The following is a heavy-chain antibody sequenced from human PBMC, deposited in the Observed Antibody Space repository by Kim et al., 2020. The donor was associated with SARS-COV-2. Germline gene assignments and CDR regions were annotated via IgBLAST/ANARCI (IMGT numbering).Heavy chain of an antibody. D-gene: IGHD3-10*01. CDR3: AKDQRIGFGELAFDY. J-gene: IGHJ4*02. Sequence: GGSLRLSCAASGFTFDDYAMHWVRQAPGKGLEWVSGISWNSGSIGYADSVKGRFTISRDNAKNSLYLQMNSLRAEDTALYYCAKDQRIGFGELAFDYWGQGTLVTVSS. CDR2: ISWNSGSI. V-gene: IGHV3-9*01. CDR1: GFTFDDYA.